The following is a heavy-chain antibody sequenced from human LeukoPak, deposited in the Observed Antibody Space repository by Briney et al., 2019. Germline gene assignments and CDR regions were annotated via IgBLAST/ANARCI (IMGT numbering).Heavy chain of an antibody. Sequence: PGGSLRLSCAASGFTFSSYSMNWVRQAPGKGLEWVSSISSSRSYIYYADSVKGRFTISRDNAKNSLYLQMNSLRVGDTAVYYCAREDYVGVNFDYWGQGTLVTVSS. V-gene: IGHV3-21*01. CDR3: AREDYVGVNFDY. J-gene: IGHJ4*02. D-gene: IGHD4-17*01. CDR2: ISSSRSYI. CDR1: GFTFSSYS.